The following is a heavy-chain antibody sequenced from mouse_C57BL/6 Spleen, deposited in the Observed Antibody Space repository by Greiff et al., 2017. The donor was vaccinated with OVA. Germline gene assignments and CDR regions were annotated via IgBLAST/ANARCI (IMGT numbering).Heavy chain of an antibody. CDR2: IDPSDSYT. CDR3: ASWVYDYDCY. D-gene: IGHD2-4*01. J-gene: IGHJ2*01. CDR1: GYTFTSYW. V-gene: IGHV1-50*01. Sequence: QVQLQQPGAELVKPGASVKLSCKASGYTFTSYWMQWVKQRPGQGLEWIGEIDPSDSYTNYNQKFKGKATLTVDTSSSTAYMQLSSLTSEDSAVYYCASWVYDYDCYWGQGTTLTVSS.